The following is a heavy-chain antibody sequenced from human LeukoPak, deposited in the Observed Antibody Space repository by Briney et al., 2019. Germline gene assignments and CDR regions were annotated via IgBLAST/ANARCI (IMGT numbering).Heavy chain of an antibody. D-gene: IGHD1-26*01. CDR2: ISSSGSTI. CDR3: ARGGSYYNENDAFDI. J-gene: IGHJ3*02. Sequence: QPGGSLRLSCAASGFTFSSYEMNWVRQAPGKGLEWVSYISSSGSTIYYADSVKGRFTISRDNAKNSLYLQMNSLRAEDTAVYYCARGGSYYNENDAFDIWGQGTMVTVSS. CDR1: GFTFSSYE. V-gene: IGHV3-48*03.